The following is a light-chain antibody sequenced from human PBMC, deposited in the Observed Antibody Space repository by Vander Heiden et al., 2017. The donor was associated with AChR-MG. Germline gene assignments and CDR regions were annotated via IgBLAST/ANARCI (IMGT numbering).Light chain of an antibody. Sequence: DIQMTQSPSSLSASVGDRVTITCRASQGISNYLAWYQQKPGKVPKLLIYAASTSQSGVPSRFSGSGSGTDFTLTISILHPEDVATYYCQKDNSAPQTFGQGTKVEIK. CDR3: QKDNSAPQT. V-gene: IGKV1-27*01. CDR2: AAS. CDR1: QGISNY. J-gene: IGKJ1*01.